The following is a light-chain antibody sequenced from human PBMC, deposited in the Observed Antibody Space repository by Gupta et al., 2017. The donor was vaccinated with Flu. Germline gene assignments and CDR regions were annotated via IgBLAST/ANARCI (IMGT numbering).Light chain of an antibody. V-gene: IGKV1-27*01. Sequence: DIQLTQSPASLSASVVDRVTITCRGSQGISSYLNWYRQKPGKVPKLLICSASNLQSSVPSRMHSRGTVTDLSLRISTLPPKNVATNCGVPTDKAGLRFGQGTRLEIK. CDR2: SAS. CDR1: QGISSY. J-gene: IGKJ5*01. CDR3: VPTDKAGLR.